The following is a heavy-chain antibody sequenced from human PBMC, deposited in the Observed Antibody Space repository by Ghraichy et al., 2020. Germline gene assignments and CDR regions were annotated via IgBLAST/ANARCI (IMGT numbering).Heavy chain of an antibody. D-gene: IGHD5-12*01. Sequence: ASVKVSCKASGYTFNNYAINWVRQAPGQGLEWMGWVNTNTGNPTYAQGFTGRFVFSLDTSVSTAYLQINSLKAEDTAIYYCAKDSDSGYDYTFDIWGQGTLVIVSS. CDR3: AKDSDSGYDYTFDI. CDR2: VNTNTGNP. CDR1: GYTFNNYA. V-gene: IGHV7-4-1*02. J-gene: IGHJ4*02.